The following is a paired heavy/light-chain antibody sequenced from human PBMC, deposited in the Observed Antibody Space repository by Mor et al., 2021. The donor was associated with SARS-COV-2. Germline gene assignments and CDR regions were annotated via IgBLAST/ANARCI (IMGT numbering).Heavy chain of an antibody. D-gene: IGHD3-22*01. Sequence: EVQLVESGGGLVQPGGSLKLSCAASGLTSSGSAMHWVRQASGKGLEWVGRIRSKANSYATSYAASVKGRFTISRDDSKNTAYLQMNSLKTEDTAVYYCSRYVEDSRGLFDYWGQGTLVTVSS. CDR1: GLTSSGSA. CDR3: SRYVEDSRGLFDY. V-gene: IGHV3-73*01. J-gene: IGHJ4*02. CDR2: IRSKANSYAT.
Light chain of an antibody. CDR2: NTN. V-gene: IGLV8-61*01. Sequence: QTVVTQEPSFSVSPGGTVTLTCGLSSGSVSTSHYPSWYQQTPGQAPRTLIYNTNTRSSGVPDRFSGSTFGNKAALTITGAQADDESDYYCVLHLGSGIWVFGGGTKLTVL. CDR3: VLHLGSGIWV. CDR1: SGSVSTSHY. J-gene: IGLJ3*02.